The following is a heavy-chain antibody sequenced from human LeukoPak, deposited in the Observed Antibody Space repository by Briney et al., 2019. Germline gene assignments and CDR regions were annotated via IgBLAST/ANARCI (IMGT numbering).Heavy chain of an antibody. J-gene: IGHJ6*03. Sequence: PSETLSRTSTGSGFSISSGSYYWSWIRQPAGKVLEWIGRIYASGSTNYNPALKSRVTISVDTSKTQFSMKLSYVTAADTAMYYCARGESSTSTLYYYYYYMDVWGKGTTVTVSS. CDR1: GFSISSGSYY. D-gene: IGHD6-6*01. CDR2: IYASGST. CDR3: ARGESSTSTLYYYYYYMDV. V-gene: IGHV4-61*02.